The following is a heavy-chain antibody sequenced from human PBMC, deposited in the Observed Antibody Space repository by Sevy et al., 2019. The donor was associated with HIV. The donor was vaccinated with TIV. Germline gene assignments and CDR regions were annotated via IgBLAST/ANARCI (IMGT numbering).Heavy chain of an antibody. D-gene: IGHD3-3*01. V-gene: IGHV1-18*01. CDR1: GYSFNMYG. Sequence: GPVKVSCKTSGYSFNMYGISWVRQAPGQGLEWMGWISAYTGDTDYRQMFRGRVTMTTDASTNTAYMELRRLTSDDTAVYYCARHRPQGVVIIPGSGYHYGADFWGQGTMVTVSS. CDR3: ARHRPQGVVIIPGSGYHYGADF. CDR2: ISAYTGDT. J-gene: IGHJ6*02.